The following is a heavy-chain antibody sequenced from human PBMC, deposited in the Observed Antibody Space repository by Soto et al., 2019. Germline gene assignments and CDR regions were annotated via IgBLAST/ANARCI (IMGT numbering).Heavy chain of an antibody. D-gene: IGHD4-4*01. V-gene: IGHV1-58*01. J-gene: IGHJ6*04. CDR1: GFTFTSSA. CDR2: IVVGSGNT. CDR3: AADHLAVRAYYFGKDV. Sequence: SVKVSCKASGFTFTSSAVQWVRQARGQRLEWIGWIVVGSGNTNYAQKFQERVTITRDMSTSTAYMELSSRRSEDTSVYYWAADHLAVRAYYFGKDVLGKGITGTVS.